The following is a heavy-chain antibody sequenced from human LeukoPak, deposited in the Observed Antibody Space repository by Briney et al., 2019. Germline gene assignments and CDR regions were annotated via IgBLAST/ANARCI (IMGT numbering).Heavy chain of an antibody. J-gene: IGHJ4*02. CDR1: GYTFIDYY. CDR2: INPNSGGT. CDR3: ARVGRWLRTLGRFDY. V-gene: IGHV1-2*02. Sequence: VASVKVSCKASGYTFIDYYMHWVRQAPGQGLEWMGWINPNSGGTNYAQKFQGGVTMTRDTSISTAYMELSRLRSDDTAVYYCARVGRWLRTLGRFDYWGQGTLVTVSS. D-gene: IGHD5-12*01.